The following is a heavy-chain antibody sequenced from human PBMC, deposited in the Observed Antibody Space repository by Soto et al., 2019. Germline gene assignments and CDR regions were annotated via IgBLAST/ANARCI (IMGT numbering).Heavy chain of an antibody. CDR3: TRDETLLGGRPWYGAGFDY. V-gene: IGHV3-66*01. CDR2: IYSGGTT. J-gene: IGHJ4*02. D-gene: IGHD3-10*01. Sequence: EVQLVESGGGLVQPGGNLRLSCAASGFTVSSSYMSWVRQSPGEGLEWVALIYSGGTTYYADSVKGRFIISRDSSKNTLYLQMNSLRADDTAVYYCTRDETLLGGRPWYGAGFDYWGQGTLVTVSS. CDR1: GFTVSSSY.